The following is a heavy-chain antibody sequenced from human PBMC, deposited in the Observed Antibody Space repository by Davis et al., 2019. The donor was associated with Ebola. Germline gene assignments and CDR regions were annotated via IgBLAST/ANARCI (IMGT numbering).Heavy chain of an antibody. CDR2: ISSSGSTI. V-gene: IGHV3-11*01. J-gene: IGHJ4*02. CDR1: GFTFSDYY. D-gene: IGHD3-22*01. Sequence: GESLKISCAASGFTFSDYYMSWIRQAPGKGLEWVSYISSSGSTIYYADSVKGRFTISRDNAKNSLYLQMNSLRAEDTAVYYCASPVREEYYYDSSGRRGSYFDYWGQGTLVTGSS. CDR3: ASPVREEYYYDSSGRRGSYFDY.